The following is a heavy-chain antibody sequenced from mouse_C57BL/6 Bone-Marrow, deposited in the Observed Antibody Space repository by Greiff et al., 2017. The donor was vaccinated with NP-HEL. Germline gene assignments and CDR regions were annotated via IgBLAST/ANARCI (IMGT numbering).Heavy chain of an antibody. CDR1: GYTFTSYW. D-gene: IGHD2-3*01. J-gene: IGHJ3*01. Sequence: VQLQQSGAELVMPGASVKLSCKASGYTFTSYWMHWVKQRPGQGLEWIGEIDPSDSYTNYNQKFKGKSTLTVDKSSSTAYMQLSSLTSEDSAVYYCARGGYYAWFAYWGQGTLVTVSA. CDR2: IDPSDSYT. V-gene: IGHV1-69*01. CDR3: ARGGYYAWFAY.